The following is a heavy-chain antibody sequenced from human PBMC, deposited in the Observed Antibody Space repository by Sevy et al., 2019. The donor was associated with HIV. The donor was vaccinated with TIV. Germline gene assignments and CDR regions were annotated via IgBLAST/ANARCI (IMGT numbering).Heavy chain of an antibody. Sequence: GGSLRLSFAPPGFTFGTYAMNWVRTSPGKGLGGAPVIGAGGPLPSNEYSVEGRFTISRDNSKNTVSLQMNSLGAEDTAIYYCAKRYCSTITCYDDDFWNPYYFYGLDVWGQGISVTVSS. CDR3: AKRYCSTITCYDDDFWNPYYFYGLDV. CDR1: GFTFGTYA. CDR2: IGAGGPLP. V-gene: IGHV3-23*01. D-gene: IGHD2-2*01. J-gene: IGHJ6*02.